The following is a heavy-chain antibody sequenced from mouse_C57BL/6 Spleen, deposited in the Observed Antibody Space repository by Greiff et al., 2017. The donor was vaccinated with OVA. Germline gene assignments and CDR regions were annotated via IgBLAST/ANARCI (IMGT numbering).Heavy chain of an antibody. V-gene: IGHV1-82*01. D-gene: IGHD1-1*01. J-gene: IGHJ1*03. Sequence: LQESGPELVKPGASVKISCKASGYAFSSSWMNWVKQRPGKGLEWIGRIYPGDGDTNYNGKFKGKATLTADKSSSTAYMQLSSLTSEDSAVYFCARTSSPWYFDVWGTGTTVTVSS. CDR3: ARTSSPWYFDV. CDR2: IYPGDGDT. CDR1: GYAFSSSW.